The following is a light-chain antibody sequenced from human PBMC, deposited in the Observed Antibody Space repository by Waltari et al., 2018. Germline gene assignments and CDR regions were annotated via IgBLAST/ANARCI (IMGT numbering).Light chain of an antibody. CDR2: SVS. J-gene: IGKJ2*03. CDR1: QSVSRD. Sequence: TQSPGTLSLSPGERATLSCRASQSVSRDLAWYQQKPGQAPRLLMYSVSKRASGIPDRDSGSGSGTEFTLTISSLEPEDCAVYYCQKYNNSPPSFGQGTKVEIK. CDR3: QKYNNSPPS. V-gene: IGKV3D-15*01.